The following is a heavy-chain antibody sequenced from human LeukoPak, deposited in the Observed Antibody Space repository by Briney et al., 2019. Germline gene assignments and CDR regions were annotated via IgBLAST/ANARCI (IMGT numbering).Heavy chain of an antibody. CDR3: ARVYCSDGSCYSFDY. Sequence: SETLSLTCTVSGGSISSSSYYWGWIRQPPGKGLEWIASIYYSGTTYYNPSLKSRVTISVATSKNQFSLKLSSVDAADTAVYYCARVYCSDGSCYSFDYWGQGTLVIVSS. V-gene: IGHV4-39*07. J-gene: IGHJ4*02. CDR2: IYYSGTT. D-gene: IGHD2-15*01. CDR1: GGSISSSSYY.